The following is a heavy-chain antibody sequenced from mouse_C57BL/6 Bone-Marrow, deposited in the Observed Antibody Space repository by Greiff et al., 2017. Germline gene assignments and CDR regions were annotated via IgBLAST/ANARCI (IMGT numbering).Heavy chain of an antibody. CDR2: IYPRSGNT. Sequence: VQLQQSGAELARPGASVKLSCKASGYTFTSYGISWVKQRTGQGLEWIGEIYPRSGNTYYNEKFKGKATLTADKSSSTAYMEVRSLTAEDSAVYFCARYRATWFAYWGQGTLVTVSA. J-gene: IGHJ3*01. CDR1: GYTFTSYG. D-gene: IGHD3-1*01. CDR3: ARYRATWFAY. V-gene: IGHV1-81*01.